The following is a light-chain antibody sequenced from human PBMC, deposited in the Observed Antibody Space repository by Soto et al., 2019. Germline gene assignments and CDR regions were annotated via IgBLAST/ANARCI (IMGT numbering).Light chain of an antibody. V-gene: IGKV3-20*01. CDR2: GAS. J-gene: IGKJ5*01. Sequence: EVVLTQSPGTLSLSPGERVTILCLASQSVSSTSLAWYQQKPGQTPRLLIYGASSRATGTPDRISGGGSGTHVTLTISRLEPEDFAVCYCQHYFTSSIPFGQGTRLGIK. CDR1: QSVSSTS. CDR3: QHYFTSSIP.